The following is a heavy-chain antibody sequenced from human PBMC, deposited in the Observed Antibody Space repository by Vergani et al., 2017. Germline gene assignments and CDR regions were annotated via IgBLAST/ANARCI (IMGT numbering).Heavy chain of an antibody. CDR3: ANSVIAGNVGVAYFGMDV. CDR2: ILYDGTNK. CDR1: GSTFGDHG. V-gene: IGHV3-30-3*01. Sequence: QVQLVESGGGVVQPGRSLRLSCAASGSTFGDHGIYWVRRAPGKGLEWVALILYDGTNKYYTNSVRGRFTISRDNSKSTLFLQMNSLRTEDTAVYFCANSVIAGNVGVAYFGMDVWGQGTTVTVSS. J-gene: IGHJ6*02. D-gene: IGHD2/OR15-2a*01.